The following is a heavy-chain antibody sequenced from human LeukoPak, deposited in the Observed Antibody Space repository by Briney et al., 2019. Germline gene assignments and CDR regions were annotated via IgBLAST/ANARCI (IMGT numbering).Heavy chain of an antibody. V-gene: IGHV3-48*04. CDR3: ARGGAAMVNY. CDR1: GFTFSSFS. CDR2: ISSSGSTI. D-gene: IGHD5-18*01. Sequence: GGSLRLSCAASGFTFSSFSMNWVRQAPGKGLEWVSYISSSGSTIYYADSVKGRFTISRDNAKNSLYLQMNSLRAEDTAVYYCARGGAAMVNYWGQGTLVTVSS. J-gene: IGHJ4*02.